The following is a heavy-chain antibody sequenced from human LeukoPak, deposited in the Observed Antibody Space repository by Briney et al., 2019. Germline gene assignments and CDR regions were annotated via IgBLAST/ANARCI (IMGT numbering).Heavy chain of an antibody. Sequence: SQTLSLTCTVSGGSISSGSYYWSWIRQPPGKGLEWIGYIYYSGSTNYNPSLKSRVTISVDTSKNQFSLKLSSVTAADTAVYYCARVAHYYDYAFDIWGQGTMVTVSS. CDR1: GGSISSGSYY. D-gene: IGHD3-22*01. CDR2: IYYSGST. CDR3: ARVAHYYDYAFDI. J-gene: IGHJ3*02. V-gene: IGHV4-61*01.